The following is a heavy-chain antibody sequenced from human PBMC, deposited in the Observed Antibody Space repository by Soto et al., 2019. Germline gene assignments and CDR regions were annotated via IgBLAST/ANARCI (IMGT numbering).Heavy chain of an antibody. Sequence: EVQRLESGGGLVQPGGSLRLSCAASGFTFSSYAMRWVRQAPVKGLEWVSAISGSGDSTYYADSVKGRFTISRDNSKNTLDLQMNSLRAEDTTVYYCARRGSGRYYDYWGQGTLVTVSS. CDR1: GFTFSSYA. V-gene: IGHV3-23*01. CDR3: ARRGSGRYYDY. D-gene: IGHD6-19*01. CDR2: ISGSGDST. J-gene: IGHJ4*02.